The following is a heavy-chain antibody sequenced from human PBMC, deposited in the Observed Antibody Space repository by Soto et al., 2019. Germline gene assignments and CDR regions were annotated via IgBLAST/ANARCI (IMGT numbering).Heavy chain of an antibody. Sequence: ASVKVSCKXSGYTFTSYYMHWVRQAPGQGLEWMGIINPSGGSTSYAQKFQGRVTMTRDTSTSTVYMELSSLRSEDTAVYYCARDSRVIAAAGPFDYWGQGTLVTVSS. J-gene: IGHJ4*02. CDR1: GYTFTSYY. CDR3: ARDSRVIAAAGPFDY. V-gene: IGHV1-46*01. D-gene: IGHD6-13*01. CDR2: INPSGGST.